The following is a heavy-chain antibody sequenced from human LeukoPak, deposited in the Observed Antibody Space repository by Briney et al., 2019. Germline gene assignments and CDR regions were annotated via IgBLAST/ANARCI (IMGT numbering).Heavy chain of an antibody. Sequence: GSLRLSCAASGFTFSSYWMSWVRQAPGKGLEWIGEINHSGSTNYNPSLKSRVTISVDTSKNQFSLKLSSVTAADTAVYYCARRGYSSSWYLSRGNWFDPWGQGTLVTVSS. D-gene: IGHD6-13*01. CDR3: ARRGYSSSWYLSRGNWFDP. V-gene: IGHV4-34*01. CDR2: INHSGST. CDR1: GFTFSSYW. J-gene: IGHJ5*02.